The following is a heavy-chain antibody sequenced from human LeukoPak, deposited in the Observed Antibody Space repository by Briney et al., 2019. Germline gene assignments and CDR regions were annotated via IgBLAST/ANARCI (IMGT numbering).Heavy chain of an antibody. CDR2: IIGSGGST. Sequence: PGGSLRLSCAASGFTFSSYAMSWVRQAPGKGLEWVLGIIGSGGSTYYTHSVKGRSTISRDNSKNPLYLQMNSLRAADPAVYYCACEFLEWLWAFDYWGQGTLVTVSS. V-gene: IGHV3-23*01. CDR1: GFTFSSYA. CDR3: ACEFLEWLWAFDY. J-gene: IGHJ4*02. D-gene: IGHD3-3*01.